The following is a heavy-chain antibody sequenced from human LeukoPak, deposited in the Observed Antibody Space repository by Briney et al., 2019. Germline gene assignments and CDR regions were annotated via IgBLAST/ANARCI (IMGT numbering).Heavy chain of an antibody. J-gene: IGHJ3*02. CDR3: ARGTTYYYDRVWWRGQHDAFDI. CDR2: MNYGGSS. Sequence: SSETLSLTCTASGGSLSSRSTSYWSWIRQPPGKGLEWIGSMNYGGSSHYNPSLKSRVTISVDTSKNQFSLKLSSVTAADTAVYYCARGTTYYYDRVWWRGQHDAFDIWGQGTMVTVSS. D-gene: IGHD3-22*01. CDR1: GGSLSSRSTSY. V-gene: IGHV4-39*07.